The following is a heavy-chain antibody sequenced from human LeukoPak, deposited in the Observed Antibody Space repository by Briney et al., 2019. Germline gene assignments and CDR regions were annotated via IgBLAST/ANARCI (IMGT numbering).Heavy chain of an antibody. V-gene: IGHV3-48*03. CDR2: ISSSDSTI. CDR1: GFTFSSYE. Sequence: GGSLRLSCAASGFTFSSYEMNWVRQAPGKGLEWVLYISSSDSTIYYPDPVKCRFNISRDNAKNSLYLQMNSLRAEDTAVYYCARSDGYNYLGYFDYWGQGTLVTVSS. J-gene: IGHJ4*02. CDR3: ARSDGYNYLGYFDY. D-gene: IGHD5-24*01.